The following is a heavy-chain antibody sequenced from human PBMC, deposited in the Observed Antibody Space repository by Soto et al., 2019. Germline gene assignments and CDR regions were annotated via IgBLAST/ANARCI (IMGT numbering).Heavy chain of an antibody. CDR2: IYYSGST. CDR3: ARHVYYFDY. J-gene: IGHJ4*02. Sequence: SETLSLTCTVSGGSIGSYYWSWIRQPPGKGLEWIGYIYYSGSTNYNPSLKSRVTISVDTSKNQFSLKLSSVTAADTAVYYCARHVYYFDYWGQGTLVTVSS. CDR1: GGSIGSYY. V-gene: IGHV4-59*01. D-gene: IGHD3-16*01.